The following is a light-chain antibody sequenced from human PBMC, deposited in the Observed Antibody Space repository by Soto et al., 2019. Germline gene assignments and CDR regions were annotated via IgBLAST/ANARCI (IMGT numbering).Light chain of an antibody. J-gene: IGKJ1*01. CDR2: DAS. CDR3: XXXXXXXYRKT. Sequence: EIVLTQSPATLSLSPGERATLSCRASQSVSSYLAWYQQKPGQAPRLLIYDASNRATGIPARFSGSGSGTDFTLTISRLEPEDXXXXXXXXXXXXXYRKTFGQGTKVEIK. CDR1: QSVSSY. V-gene: IGKV3-11*01.